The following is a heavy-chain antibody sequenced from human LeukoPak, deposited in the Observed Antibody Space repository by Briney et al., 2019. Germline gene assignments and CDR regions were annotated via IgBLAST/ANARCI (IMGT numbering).Heavy chain of an antibody. CDR3: ASNGITMIVVATLGAFDI. D-gene: IGHD3-22*01. CDR1: GYTFTSYY. CDR2: IIPIFGTA. Sequence: ASVKVSCKASGYTFTSYYMHWVRQAPGQGLEWMGGIIPIFGTANYAQKFQGRVTITADESTSTAYMELSSLRSEDTAVYYCASNGITMIVVATLGAFDIWGQGTMVTASS. V-gene: IGHV1-69*13. J-gene: IGHJ3*02.